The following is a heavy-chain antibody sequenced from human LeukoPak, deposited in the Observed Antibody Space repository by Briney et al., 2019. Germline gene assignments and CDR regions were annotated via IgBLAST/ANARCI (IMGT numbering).Heavy chain of an antibody. CDR1: GFTFSSYG. D-gene: IGHD4-11*01. J-gene: IGHJ2*01. V-gene: IGHV3-30*02. CDR3: AKEGGGPPSNYFPSPRNNWYFDL. Sequence: GGSLRLSCAASGFTFSSYGMHWVRQAPGKGLEWVAFIRYDGSNKYYADSVKGRFTISRDNSKNTLYLQMNSLRAEDTAVYYCAKEGGGPPSNYFPSPRNNWYFDLWGRGTLVTISS. CDR2: IRYDGSNK.